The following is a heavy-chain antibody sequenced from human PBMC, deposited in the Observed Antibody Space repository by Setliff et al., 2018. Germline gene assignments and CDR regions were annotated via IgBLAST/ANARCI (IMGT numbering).Heavy chain of an antibody. Sequence: SETLSLTCAVYGGSFSGHHWCWIRQPPWKGLEWIGEINHSGSANYNPSLKSRGTISVDTSRNQFSLKLSSVTAADTAVYYCMRVEAGYCSSTSCYVVGAFDIWGQGTMVTVSS. V-gene: IGHV4-34*01. CDR1: GGSFSGHH. CDR3: MRVEAGYCSSTSCYVVGAFDI. D-gene: IGHD2-2*03. CDR2: INHSGSA. J-gene: IGHJ3*02.